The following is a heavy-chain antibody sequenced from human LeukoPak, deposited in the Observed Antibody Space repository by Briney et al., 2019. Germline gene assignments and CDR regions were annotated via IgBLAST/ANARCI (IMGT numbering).Heavy chain of an antibody. CDR2: IKNKPNSYTT. CDR1: GFTFSDHY. CDR3: ASGGSGWLY. V-gene: IGHV3-72*01. D-gene: IGHD6-19*01. J-gene: IGHJ4*02. Sequence: GGSLRLSCAASGFTFSDHYTDWVRQAPGKGLEWVGRIKNKPNSYTTKYAASVKGRFTISRDDSKNSLYLQMNSLKTEDTAVYYCASGGSGWLYWGRGTLVTVSS.